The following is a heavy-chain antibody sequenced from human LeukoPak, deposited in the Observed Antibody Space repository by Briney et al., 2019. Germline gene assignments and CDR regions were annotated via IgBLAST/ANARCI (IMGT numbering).Heavy chain of an antibody. Sequence: PGGSLRLSCAASGFTFRSNAMSWVRQAPGKGLEWVSVISGSGGSTYYADSVRGRFTISRDNSKNTLYLQMNSLRAEDTAVYYCAKDFSAPSSQNSGYDHLFDYWGQEPWSPSPQ. CDR3: AKDFSAPSSQNSGYDHLFDY. J-gene: IGHJ4*01. CDR2: ISGSGGST. CDR1: GFTFRSNA. V-gene: IGHV3-23*01. D-gene: IGHD5-12*01.